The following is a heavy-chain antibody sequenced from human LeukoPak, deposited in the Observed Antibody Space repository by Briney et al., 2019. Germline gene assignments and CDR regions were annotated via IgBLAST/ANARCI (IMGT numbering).Heavy chain of an antibody. CDR1: GGTFSSYA. D-gene: IGHD3-10*01. V-gene: IGHV1-69*06. CDR3: ARDGAPYYYGSGSFNWFDP. CDR2: IIPIFGTA. Sequence: SVKVSCKASGGTFSSYAISWVRQAPGQGLEWMGGIIPIFGTANYAQKFQGRVTITADKSTSTAYMELSSLRSEDTAVYYCARDGAPYYYGSGSFNWFDPWGQGTLVTVSS. J-gene: IGHJ5*02.